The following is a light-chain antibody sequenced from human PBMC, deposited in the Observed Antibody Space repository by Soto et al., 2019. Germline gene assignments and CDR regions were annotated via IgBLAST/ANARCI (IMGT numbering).Light chain of an antibody. Sequence: QSALTQPPSASGSPGQSVAISCTGASSDVGSYNYVSWFQQHPGKAPKLVIYEVSKRPSGVPDRVSGSKSGNTASLTVSGLQAEDEADYYCSSYGGSNNLVFGTGTKLTVL. CDR1: SSDVGSYNY. V-gene: IGLV2-8*01. CDR2: EVS. CDR3: SSYGGSNNLV. J-gene: IGLJ1*01.